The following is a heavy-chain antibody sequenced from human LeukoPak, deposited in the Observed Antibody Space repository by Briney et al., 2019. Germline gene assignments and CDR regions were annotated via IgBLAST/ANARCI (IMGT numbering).Heavy chain of an antibody. Sequence: PSETLYLTCTVSGGSISSSSHYWGWIRQPPGKGLEWIGSIYYSGSTYYNPSLKSRVTISVDTSKNQFSLKLSSVTAADTAVYYCASDTSGGYDHDFDYWGQGTLVTVSS. CDR2: IYYSGST. J-gene: IGHJ4*02. D-gene: IGHD5-12*01. CDR1: GGSISSSSHY. V-gene: IGHV4-39*01. CDR3: ASDTSGGYDHDFDY.